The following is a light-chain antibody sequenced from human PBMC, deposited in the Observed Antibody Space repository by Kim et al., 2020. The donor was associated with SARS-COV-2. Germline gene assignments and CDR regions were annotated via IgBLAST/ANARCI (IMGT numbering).Light chain of an antibody. V-gene: IGKV1-27*01. J-gene: IGKJ3*01. CDR3: QKYSSAPFT. CDR2: AAS. CDR1: QGISNY. Sequence: AAVGDRVTITCRASQGISNYLAWYQQKPGEVPKLLIYAASTLQSGVPSRFSGSGSGTDFTLTISSLQPEDVATYYCQKYSSAPFTFGPGTKVDIK.